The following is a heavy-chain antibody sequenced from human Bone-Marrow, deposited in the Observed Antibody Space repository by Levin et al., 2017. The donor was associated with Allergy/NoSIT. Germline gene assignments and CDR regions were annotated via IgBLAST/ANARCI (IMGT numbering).Heavy chain of an antibody. CDR2: INPNSGGT. CDR1: GYTFTGYY. Sequence: GESLKISCKASGYTFTGYYMHWVRQAPGQGLEWMGWINPNSGGTNYAQKFQGRVTMTRDTSISTAYMELSRLRSDDTAVYYCARDSRPSPLYYDSSGYYGGHNWFDPWGQGTLVTVSS. D-gene: IGHD3-22*01. CDR3: ARDSRPSPLYYDSSGYYGGHNWFDP. V-gene: IGHV1-2*02. J-gene: IGHJ5*02.